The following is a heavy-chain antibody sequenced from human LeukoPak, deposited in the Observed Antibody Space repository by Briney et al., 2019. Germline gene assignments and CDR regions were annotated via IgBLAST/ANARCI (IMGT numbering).Heavy chain of an antibody. Sequence: SETLSLSCTVSGGSISSYYWSWIRQPPGKGLEWIGSIYYGGSTFYNPSLKSRVTISVDTSKNQFSLKLGSVTAADTAVYYCASSARRFLEWLPFDYWGQGTLVTVSS. CDR2: IYYGGST. J-gene: IGHJ4*02. CDR1: GGSISSYY. D-gene: IGHD3-3*01. V-gene: IGHV4-39*01. CDR3: ASSARRFLEWLPFDY.